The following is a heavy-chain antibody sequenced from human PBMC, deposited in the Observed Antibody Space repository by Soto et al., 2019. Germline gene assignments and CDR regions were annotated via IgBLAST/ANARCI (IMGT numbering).Heavy chain of an antibody. CDR3: AKWAAWSSYYFDY. CDR1: GFTFSSYA. J-gene: IGHJ4*02. D-gene: IGHD6-13*01. Sequence: EVQLLESGGGLVQPGGSLRLSCAASGFTFSSYAMSWVRQAPGKGLEWVSAIIGSGGSTYYADSVKGRFTISRDNSKNTLNPQMNSLRAEDTAVYYCAKWAAWSSYYFDYWGQGTLVTVSS. CDR2: IIGSGGST. V-gene: IGHV3-23*01.